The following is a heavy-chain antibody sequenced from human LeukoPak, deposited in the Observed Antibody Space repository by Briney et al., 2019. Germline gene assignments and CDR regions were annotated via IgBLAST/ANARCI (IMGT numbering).Heavy chain of an antibody. CDR2: IYYSGST. CDR3: ARHVLDIAAAGDPFDP. J-gene: IGHJ5*02. Sequence: PSETLSLTCTVSGGSISSSSYYWSWIRQPPGKGLEWIGSIYYSGSTYYNPSLKSRVTISVDTSKNQFSLKLSSVTAADTAVYYCARHVLDIAAAGDPFDPWGQGTLVTVSS. CDR1: GGSISSSSYY. V-gene: IGHV4-39*01. D-gene: IGHD6-13*01.